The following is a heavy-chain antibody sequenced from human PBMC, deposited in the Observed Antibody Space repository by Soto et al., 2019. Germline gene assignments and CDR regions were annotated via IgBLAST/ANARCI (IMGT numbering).Heavy chain of an antibody. CDR2: LTASGLNT. J-gene: IGHJ6*02. CDR1: GFNFGRYG. CDR3: AKGLGNAKEV. D-gene: IGHD2-8*01. V-gene: IGHV3-23*01. Sequence: GSLRLSCSASGFNFGRYGMSWVRQSPGKGLEWVSGLTASGLNTYYTDSVKGRFTTSRDNSRNTVYLQMSGLRVEDTAVFHCAKGLGNAKEVWGQGTTVTVS.